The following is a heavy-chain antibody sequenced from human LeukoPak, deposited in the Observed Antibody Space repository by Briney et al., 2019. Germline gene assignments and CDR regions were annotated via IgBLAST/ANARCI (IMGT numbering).Heavy chain of an antibody. V-gene: IGHV4-4*09. Sequence: SETLSLTCTVSGGSISSYYWSWIRQPPGKGLEWIGYIYTSGSTNYNPSLKSRVTISVDTSKNQFSLKLSSVTAADTAVYYCARQGEYCSSTSCFKNWFGPWGQGTLVTVSS. J-gene: IGHJ5*02. CDR2: IYTSGST. CDR3: ARQGEYCSSTSCFKNWFGP. D-gene: IGHD2-2*01. CDR1: GGSISSYY.